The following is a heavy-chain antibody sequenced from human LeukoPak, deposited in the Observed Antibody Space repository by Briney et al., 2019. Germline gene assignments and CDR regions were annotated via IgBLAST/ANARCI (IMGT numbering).Heavy chain of an antibody. CDR3: ARRALYRRYYYDY. J-gene: IGHJ4*02. Sequence: GRSLRLSCAASGFTFGNYAMHWLRQSPGKGLEDISAISSGGGSSYHVDSVKGRFTVFRDNSKNTLFLQMGSLGADDTAVYYCARRALYRRYYYDYWGQGSLVTVSS. V-gene: IGHV3-64*02. CDR1: GFTFGNYA. CDR2: ISSGGGSS. D-gene: IGHD2-2*01.